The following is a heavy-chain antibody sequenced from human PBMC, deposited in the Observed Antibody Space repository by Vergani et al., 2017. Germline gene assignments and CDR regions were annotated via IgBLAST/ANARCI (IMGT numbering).Heavy chain of an antibody. CDR3: VRGCRRNDNIFHH. CDR1: GYSFSTHA. D-gene: IGHD5-24*01. CDR2: IDTNNGRP. J-gene: IGHJ4*02. Sequence: QVQLVQSGSELKKPGASVKVSCRASGYSFSTHALHWMQLAPGQGLEWMGWIDTNNGRPTYAQGFTGRFVFSVDNSVSTAYLEITSLRPDDTAVYFCVRGCRRNDNIFHHWGQGTLVTVSS. V-gene: IGHV7-4-1*02.